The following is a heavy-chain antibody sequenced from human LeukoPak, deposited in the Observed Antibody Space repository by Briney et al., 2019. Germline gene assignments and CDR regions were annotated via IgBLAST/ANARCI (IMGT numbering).Heavy chain of an antibody. V-gene: IGHV4-61*02. Sequence: SETLSLTCTVSGGSISSGSYYWSWIRQPAGKGLEWIGRIYTSGSTNYNPSLKSRVTISVDTSKNQFSLKLSSVTAADTAVYYCARGASSSWYSPYYYYYYMDVWGKGTTVTVSS. D-gene: IGHD6-13*01. J-gene: IGHJ6*03. CDR3: ARGASSSWYSPYYYYYYMDV. CDR2: IYTSGST. CDR1: GGSISSGSYY.